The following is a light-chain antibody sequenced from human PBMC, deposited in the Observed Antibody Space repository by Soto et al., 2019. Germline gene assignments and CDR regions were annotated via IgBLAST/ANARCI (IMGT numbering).Light chain of an antibody. CDR1: QSISGW. CDR2: KAS. CDR3: QQYGTYPIT. V-gene: IGKV1-5*03. J-gene: IGKJ5*01. Sequence: DIQMTLSPSTLSASVGDRVTITCRASQSISGWLAWYRQKPGKAPNLLIYKASNLDSGVPSRFSGSGSGTEFTLTISGLQPDDFATYFCQQYGTYPITFGQGTRLEIK.